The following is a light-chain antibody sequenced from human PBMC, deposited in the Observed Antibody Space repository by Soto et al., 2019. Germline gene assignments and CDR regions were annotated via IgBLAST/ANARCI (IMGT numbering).Light chain of an antibody. Sequence: QSVLTQPPSASGSPGQSVTISCTGTSSDVGGYNYVSWFQQHPGKAPKLIIHEVNQRPSGVPDRFSGSKSGNTPSLTVSGLQAEDEGTYYCSSYGGYNNVVFGTGTKVTAL. V-gene: IGLV2-8*01. CDR1: SSDVGGYNY. CDR2: EVN. J-gene: IGLJ1*01. CDR3: SSYGGYNNVV.